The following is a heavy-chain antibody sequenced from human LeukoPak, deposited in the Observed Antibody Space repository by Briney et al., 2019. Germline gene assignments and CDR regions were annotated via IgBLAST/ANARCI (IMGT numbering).Heavy chain of an antibody. V-gene: IGHV4-4*07. CDR1: GGSISSYY. CDR2: IYTSGST. Sequence: SETLSLTCTVSGGSISSYYWSWIRQPAGKGLEWIGRIYTSGSTNYNPSLKSRVTMSVDTSKNQFSLKLSSVTAADTAVYYCARESSDSSGYYYLYFDYGGQGTLVTVSS. D-gene: IGHD3-22*01. CDR3: ARESSDSSGYYYLYFDY. J-gene: IGHJ4*02.